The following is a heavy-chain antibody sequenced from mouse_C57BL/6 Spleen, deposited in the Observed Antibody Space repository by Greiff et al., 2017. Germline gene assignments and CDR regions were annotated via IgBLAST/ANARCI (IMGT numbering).Heavy chain of an antibody. D-gene: IGHD1-1*01. Sequence: QVHVQQSGAELARPGASVKMSCKASGYTFTSYTMHWVKQRPGQGLEWIGYINPSSGYTNYNQKFKDKATLTADKSSSTAYMQLSSLTSEDSAVYYCARSTVVAHWYFDVWGTGTTVTVSS. J-gene: IGHJ1*03. CDR2: INPSSGYT. V-gene: IGHV1-4*01. CDR3: ARSTVVAHWYFDV. CDR1: GYTFTSYT.